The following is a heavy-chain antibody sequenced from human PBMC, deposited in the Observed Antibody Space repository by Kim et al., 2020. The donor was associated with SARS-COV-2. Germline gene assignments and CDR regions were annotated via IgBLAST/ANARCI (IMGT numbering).Heavy chain of an antibody. CDR3: TRGWEREWLGVDY. V-gene: IGHV3-74*03. D-gene: IGHD5-12*01. CDR2: IHNDGSNT. CDR1: GFTFSRYC. Sequence: GGSLRLSCAASGFTFSRYCLHWVRQAPGKGLEWFSHIHNDGSNTQYADSVKGRFTISRDNAEIMLYLQMNSLRAEDTAVYFCTRGWEREWLGVDYWGQGTLVTVSS. J-gene: IGHJ4*02.